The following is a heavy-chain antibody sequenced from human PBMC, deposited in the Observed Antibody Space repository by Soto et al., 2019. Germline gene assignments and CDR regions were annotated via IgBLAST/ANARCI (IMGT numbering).Heavy chain of an antibody. CDR2: ISSSGSVI. V-gene: IGHV3-11*04. Sequence: QVHLVESGGGLVKPGGSLRLSCAASGFTFSDYYISWIRQAPGKGLEWLSSISSSGSVIHYADSVKGRFTVSRDNAANSLYLQMNSLRAEDAAVYYCAREGFLREQWLADALHLWGPGTLVTVSS. CDR1: GFTFSDYY. J-gene: IGHJ3*01. CDR3: AREGFLREQWLADALHL. D-gene: IGHD6-19*01.